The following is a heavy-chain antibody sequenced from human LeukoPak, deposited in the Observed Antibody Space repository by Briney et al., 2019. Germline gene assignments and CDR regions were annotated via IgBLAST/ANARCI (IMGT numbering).Heavy chain of an antibody. CDR3: ARDRGARLERFYAFDF. CDR1: GYAFTGSY. D-gene: IGHD1-1*01. J-gene: IGHJ3*01. V-gene: IGHV1-2*02. CDR2: INPNNGFT. Sequence: ASVKVSCKAAGYAFTGSYIHWVRQAPGQGLEWMGWINPNNGFTAYAQNFQGRVTMTRDTSISTAYMDLSRLTSDDTAVYFCARDRGARLERFYAFDFWSQGTTVTVSS.